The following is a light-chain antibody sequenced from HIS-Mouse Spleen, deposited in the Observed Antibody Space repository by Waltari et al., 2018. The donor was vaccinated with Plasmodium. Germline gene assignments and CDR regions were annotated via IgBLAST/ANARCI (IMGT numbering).Light chain of an antibody. CDR2: EGS. CDR3: CSYAGSSTFV. Sequence: QSALTQPASVSGSPGQSITISCTVTSSDVGGYHLVSWYQQHPGKAPKLMIYEGSKRPSGVSNRFSGSKSGNTASLTISGLQAEDEADYYCCSYAGSSTFVFGGGTKLTVL. V-gene: IGLV2-23*03. J-gene: IGLJ3*02. CDR1: SSDVGGYHL.